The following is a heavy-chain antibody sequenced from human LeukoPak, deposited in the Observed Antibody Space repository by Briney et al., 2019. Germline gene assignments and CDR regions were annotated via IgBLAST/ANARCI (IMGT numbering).Heavy chain of an antibody. CDR2: ISAYNGNT. Sequence: ASVKVSCKASGYTFTSYGISWVRQAPGQGLEWMGWISAYNGNTNYAQKLQGRVTMTEDTSTDTAYMELSSLRSEDTAVYYCARGAGSCTSTSCSLGYWGQGTLVTVSS. V-gene: IGHV1-18*01. CDR3: ARGAGSCTSTSCSLGY. CDR1: GYTFTSYG. J-gene: IGHJ4*02. D-gene: IGHD2-2*01.